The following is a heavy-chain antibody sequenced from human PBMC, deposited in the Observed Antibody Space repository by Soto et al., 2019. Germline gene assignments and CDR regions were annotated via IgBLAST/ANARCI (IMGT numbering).Heavy chain of an antibody. J-gene: IGHJ4*02. CDR3: ARDNNDFWSLYPLAFDY. V-gene: IGHV4-4*07. CDR1: GGSLTKYY. D-gene: IGHD3-3*01. Sequence: SETLSLTCTVPGGSLTKYYWSWIRQPAGKGLEWIGRVSTSGNVVSKASLRSRLTMSVDTSKNQFSLRLTSVTAADTAVYYCARDNNDFWSLYPLAFDYWGQGALVTVSS. CDR2: VSTSGNV.